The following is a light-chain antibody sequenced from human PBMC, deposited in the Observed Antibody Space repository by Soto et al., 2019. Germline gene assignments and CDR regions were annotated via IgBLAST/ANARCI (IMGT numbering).Light chain of an antibody. V-gene: IGKV3-20*01. CDR3: QQYGNSPIT. J-gene: IGKJ5*01. CDR1: QSVSNNY. CDR2: GAS. Sequence: EIVMTQSPGTLSVPPGERATLSCRASQSVSNNYLAWYQQKPGQAPRLLIYGASNRATGIPDRFSGSGSGTDFTLTISRLEPEDFAVYYCQQYGNSPITFGQGTRLEV.